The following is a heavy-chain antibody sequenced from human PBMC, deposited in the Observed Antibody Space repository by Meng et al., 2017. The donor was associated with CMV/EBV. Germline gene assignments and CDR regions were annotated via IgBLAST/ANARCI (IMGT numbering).Heavy chain of an antibody. CDR3: VAPSCSSTNCYAADF. Sequence: GESLKISCAASGFTVSSNYMSWVRQAPGKGLEWVSVIYSGGSTYYADSVKGRFTISRDNSKNTLYLQMNSLRAEDTAVYYCVAPSCSSTNCYAADFWGQGTLVTVSS. CDR1: GFTVSSNY. J-gene: IGHJ4*02. CDR2: IYSGGST. V-gene: IGHV3-53*01. D-gene: IGHD2-2*01.